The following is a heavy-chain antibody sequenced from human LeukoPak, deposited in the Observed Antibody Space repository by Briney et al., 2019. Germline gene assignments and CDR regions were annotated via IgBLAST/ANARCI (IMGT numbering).Heavy chain of an antibody. J-gene: IGHJ4*02. CDR3: ASIDIVVVVAATPH. V-gene: IGHV1-2*06. CDR2: INPNSGGT. D-gene: IGHD2-15*01. Sequence: ASVKASCKASGYTFTGYYMHWVRQAPGQGLEWMGRINPNSGGTNYAQKFQGRVTMTRDTSISTAYMELSRLRSDDTAVYYCASIDIVVVVAATPHWGQGTLVTVSS. CDR1: GYTFTGYY.